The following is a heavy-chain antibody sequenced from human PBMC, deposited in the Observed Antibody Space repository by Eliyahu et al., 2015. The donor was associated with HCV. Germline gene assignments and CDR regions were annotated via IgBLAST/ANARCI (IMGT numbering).Heavy chain of an antibody. CDR3: ARGRLDIVVVPAARGWFDP. V-gene: IGHV4-34*01. Sequence: QVQLQQWGAGLLKPSETLSLTCAVYGGSFSGYYWSWIRQPPGKGLEWIGEINHSGSTNYNPSLKSRVTISVDTSKNQFSLKLSSVTAADTAVYYCARGRLDIVVVPAARGWFDPWGQGTLVTVSS. CDR1: GGSFSGYY. CDR2: INHSGST. D-gene: IGHD2-2*01. J-gene: IGHJ5*02.